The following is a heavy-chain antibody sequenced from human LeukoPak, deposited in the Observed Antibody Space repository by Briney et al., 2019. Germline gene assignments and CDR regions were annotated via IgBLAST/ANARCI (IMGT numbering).Heavy chain of an antibody. CDR1: GGSVSGYY. V-gene: IGHV4-59*02. CDR2: ISHSGNT. J-gene: IGHJ4*02. Sequence: SETLSLTCTVSGGSVSGYYWSWLRQPPGKGLEWIAYISHSGNTNYNPSRKSPVTISKDTSKNQFSLRLNSVTAADTAVYHCARGAGWYEYWGQGTLVTVSS. D-gene: IGHD6-19*01. CDR3: ARGAGWYEY.